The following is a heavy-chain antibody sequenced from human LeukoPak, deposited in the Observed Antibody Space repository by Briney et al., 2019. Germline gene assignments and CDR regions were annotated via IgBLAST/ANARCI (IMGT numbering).Heavy chain of an antibody. CDR3: ARDAGYVRFDF. CDR2: ISGNGGSR. V-gene: IGHV3-64*01. J-gene: IGHJ4*02. CDR1: GFTFSTYT. Sequence: GGSLRLSCAASGFTFSTYTMHWVRQAPGEGLEYVSSISGNGGSREYANSVKGRFTISRVNSRNTLYLQMGSLRAEDMAVYYCARDAGYVRFDFWGQGTLATVSS. D-gene: IGHD5-18*01.